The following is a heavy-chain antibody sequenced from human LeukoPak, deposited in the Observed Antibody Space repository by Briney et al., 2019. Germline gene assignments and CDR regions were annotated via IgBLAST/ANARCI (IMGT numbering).Heavy chain of an antibody. Sequence: AASVKVSCTASGGTFSSYAISWVRQAPGQGLEWMGRIIPILGIANYAQKFQGRVTITADKSTSTAYMELSRLRSDDTAVYYCARGGYSSSWYPDWFDPWGQGTLVTVSS. CDR2: IIPILGIA. V-gene: IGHV1-69*04. D-gene: IGHD6-13*01. CDR3: ARGGYSSSWYPDWFDP. J-gene: IGHJ5*02. CDR1: GGTFSSYA.